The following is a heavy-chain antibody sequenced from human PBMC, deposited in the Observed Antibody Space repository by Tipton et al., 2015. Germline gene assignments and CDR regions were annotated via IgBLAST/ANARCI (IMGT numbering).Heavy chain of an antibody. D-gene: IGHD2-21*02. CDR3: ARVHPSVTAGTIFDY. Sequence: SLRLSCSVSGDSISSSNWWSWVRQPPGKGLEWIGEIHHGGSTNYNPSLKSRVTMSVDTSKNQFSLRLSSVTAADTAVYYCARVHPSVTAGTIFDYWGQGTLVTVSS. CDR2: IHHGGST. CDR1: GDSISSSNW. V-gene: IGHV4-4*02. J-gene: IGHJ4*02.